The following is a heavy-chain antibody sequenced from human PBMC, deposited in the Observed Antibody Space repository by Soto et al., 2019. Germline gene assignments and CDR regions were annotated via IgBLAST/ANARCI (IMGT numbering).Heavy chain of an antibody. J-gene: IGHJ4*02. D-gene: IGHD2-8*01. CDR3: AKGPSLLMVYPVLDS. V-gene: IGHV3-30*18. Sequence: GGSLRLSCAASEFTFSKHGMHWVRQAPGKGLEWVAVISYDGSNKYYGDSVKDRFTTSRDNSKNTLYLHMNSLRPEDTAVYFCAKGPSLLMVYPVLDSWGQGTLVTVSS. CDR1: EFTFSKHG. CDR2: ISYDGSNK.